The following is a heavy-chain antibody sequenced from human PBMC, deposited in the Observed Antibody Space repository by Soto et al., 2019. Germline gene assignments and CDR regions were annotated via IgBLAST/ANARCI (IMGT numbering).Heavy chain of an antibody. CDR1: GFTVSSNY. Sequence: EVQLVESGGGFVQPGGSLRLSCAASGFTVSSNYMNWVRQAPGKGLEWVSVIYSAGSTYYADSVQGRFTISRDNSKNTLHLQRNSLRAEDTAVYYCARDTRYCSSASCPYYYMDVWGKGTTVTVSS. J-gene: IGHJ6*03. CDR2: IYSAGST. D-gene: IGHD2-2*01. V-gene: IGHV3-66*01. CDR3: ARDTRYCSSASCPYYYMDV.